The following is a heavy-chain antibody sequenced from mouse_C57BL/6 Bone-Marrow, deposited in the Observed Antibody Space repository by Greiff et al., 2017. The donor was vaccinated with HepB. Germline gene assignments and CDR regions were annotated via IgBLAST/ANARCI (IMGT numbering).Heavy chain of an antibody. Sequence: EVKLVESGGGLVKPGGSLKLSCAASGFTFSSYAMSWVRQTPEKRLEWVATISDGGSYTYYPDNVKGRFTISRDNAKNNLYLQMSHLKSEDTAMYYCARERAYWGQGTLVTVSA. V-gene: IGHV5-4*01. CDR2: ISDGGSYT. CDR3: ARERAY. J-gene: IGHJ3*01. CDR1: GFTFSSYA.